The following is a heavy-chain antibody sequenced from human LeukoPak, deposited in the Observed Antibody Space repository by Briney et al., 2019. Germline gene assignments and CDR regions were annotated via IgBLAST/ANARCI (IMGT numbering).Heavy chain of an antibody. Sequence: PGGSLRLSCAASGFTHDDYAMHWVRQAPGKGLEWVSGISWNSGSIGYADSVKGRFTISRDNAKNSLYLQMNSLRAEDMALYYCAKGRYYYDSSGYDYWGQGTLVTVSS. V-gene: IGHV3-9*03. CDR1: GFTHDDYA. CDR3: AKGRYYYDSSGYDY. D-gene: IGHD3-22*01. CDR2: ISWNSGSI. J-gene: IGHJ4*02.